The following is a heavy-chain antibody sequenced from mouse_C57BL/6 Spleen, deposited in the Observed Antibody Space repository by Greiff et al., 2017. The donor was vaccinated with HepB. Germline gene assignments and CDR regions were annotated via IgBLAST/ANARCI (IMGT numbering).Heavy chain of an antibody. Sequence: DVHLVESGGGLVKPGGSLKLSCAASGFTFSSYAMSWVRQTPEKRLEWVATISDGGSYTYYPDNVKGRFTISRDNAKNNLYLQMSHLKSEDTAMYYCAREGDYDGAMDYWGQGTSVTVSS. J-gene: IGHJ4*01. CDR1: GFTFSSYA. V-gene: IGHV5-4*01. D-gene: IGHD2-4*01. CDR2: ISDGGSYT. CDR3: AREGDYDGAMDY.